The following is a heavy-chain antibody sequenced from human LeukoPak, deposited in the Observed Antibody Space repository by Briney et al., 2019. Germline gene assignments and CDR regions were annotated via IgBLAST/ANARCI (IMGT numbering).Heavy chain of an antibody. V-gene: IGHV4-59*06. D-gene: IGHD3-10*01. CDR2: ICDSRNA. J-gene: IGHJ4*02. CDR1: GGSISSYY. CDR3: AVGETGTKVDY. Sequence: PSETLSLTCTVSGGSISSYYWSWIRQPPGEGLEWIGFICDSRNAHYRASLKSRASISLDTSENQFSLKLSSVTAADTAVYYCAVGETGTKVDYWGQGILVTVSS.